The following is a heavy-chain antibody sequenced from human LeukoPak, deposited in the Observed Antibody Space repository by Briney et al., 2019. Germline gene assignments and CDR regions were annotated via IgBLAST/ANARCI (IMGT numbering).Heavy chain of an antibody. Sequence: QTSETLSLTCTVSGGSISSYYWSWIRQPPGKGLEWIGYIYYSGSTNYNPSLKSRVTISVDTSKNQFSLKLSSVTAADTAVYFCARGRYLHRSGLYYNVGFDSWGQGTLVTVSS. CDR1: GGSISSYY. CDR3: ARGRYLHRSGLYYNVGFDS. D-gene: IGHD3-22*01. J-gene: IGHJ4*02. V-gene: IGHV4-59*01. CDR2: IYYSGST.